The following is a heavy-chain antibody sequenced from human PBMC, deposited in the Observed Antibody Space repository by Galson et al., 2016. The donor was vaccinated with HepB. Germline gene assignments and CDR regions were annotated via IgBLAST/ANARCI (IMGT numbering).Heavy chain of an antibody. J-gene: IGHJ4*02. D-gene: IGHD1-26*01. CDR1: GYTFSSNF. V-gene: IGHV1-46*03. Sequence: PVKVSCKASGYTFSSNFIHWVRQAPGQGLEWMGIINASGGSTRYAQKFQDRVTMTRDTSTITVYMELSSLRSEDTAIYYCDRGGDSWSYLNDWGQGTLVTVSS. CDR2: INASGGST. CDR3: DRGGDSWSYLND.